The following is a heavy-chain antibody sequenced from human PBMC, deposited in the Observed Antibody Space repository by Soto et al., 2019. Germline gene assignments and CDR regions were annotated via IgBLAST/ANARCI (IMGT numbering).Heavy chain of an antibody. CDR1: GFTFSSYA. CDR3: ARDRGYSYGLDS. CDR2: ISYDGSNK. Sequence: QVQLVESGGGVVQPGRSLRLSCAASGFTFSSYAMHWVRQAPGKGLEWVAVISYDGSNKYYADSVKGRSTISRDNSKNTLYLQMNSLRAEDTAVYYCARDRGYSYGLDSWGQGTLVTVSS. J-gene: IGHJ4*02. D-gene: IGHD5-18*01. V-gene: IGHV3-30-3*01.